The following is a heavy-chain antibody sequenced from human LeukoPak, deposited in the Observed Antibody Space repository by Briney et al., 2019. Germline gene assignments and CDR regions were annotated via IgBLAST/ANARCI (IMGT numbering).Heavy chain of an antibody. D-gene: IGHD6-19*01. CDR3: AKDKSIAVAGTNDYFDY. CDR1: GFTFSGFG. J-gene: IGHJ4*02. V-gene: IGHV3-30*18. Sequence: GGSLRLSCEASGFTFSGFGMHWVRQAPGKGLEWVAVISYDGSNKYYADSVKGRFTISRDNSKNTLFVQMNSLRAEDTAVYYCAKDKSIAVAGTNDYFDYWGQGTLVTVSS. CDR2: ISYDGSNK.